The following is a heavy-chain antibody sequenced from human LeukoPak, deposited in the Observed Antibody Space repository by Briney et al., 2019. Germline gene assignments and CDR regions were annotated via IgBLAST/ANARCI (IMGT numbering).Heavy chain of an antibody. D-gene: IGHD3-22*01. Sequence: GGSLRLSCAASGFTFSDYYMSWIRQAPGKGLEWVSYISSSGSTIYYADSVKGRFTISRDNSKNTLYLQMNSLRAEDTAVYYCAKDALYYDPLVYFDYWGQGTLVTVSS. J-gene: IGHJ4*02. CDR2: ISSSGSTI. CDR3: AKDALYYDPLVYFDY. V-gene: IGHV3-11*01. CDR1: GFTFSDYY.